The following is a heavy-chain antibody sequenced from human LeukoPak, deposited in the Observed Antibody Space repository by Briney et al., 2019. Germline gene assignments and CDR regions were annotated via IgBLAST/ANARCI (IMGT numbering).Heavy chain of an antibody. V-gene: IGHV2-5*02. J-gene: IGHJ5*02. CDR3: AHSLDSRNYYGSGVIIRHQQFDP. D-gene: IGHD3-10*01. CDR2: IYWDDDK. Sequence: SGPTLVKPTQTLTLTCTFSGFSLSTSGVGVGWIRQPPGKALEWLALIYWDDDKRYSPSLKSRLTITKDTSKNQVVLTMTNMDPVDTATYYCAHSLDSRNYYGSGVIIRHQQFDPWGQGTLVTVSS. CDR1: GFSLSTSGVG.